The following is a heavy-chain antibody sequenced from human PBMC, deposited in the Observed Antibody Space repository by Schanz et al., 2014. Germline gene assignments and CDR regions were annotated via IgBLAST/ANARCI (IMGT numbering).Heavy chain of an antibody. J-gene: IGHJ4*02. CDR1: GFPFSSYA. CDR3: AREGLGADY. D-gene: IGHD3-16*01. V-gene: IGHV3-48*03. CDR2: ISRDGTTS. Sequence: VQLEESGGGVVQPRRSLRLSCAVSGFPFSSYAFHWVRQAPGKGLEWLSYISRDGTTSYYADSVKGRFTISRDNAKNSLYLQVNRLRAEDTAVYYCAREGLGADYWGQGTLVTVSS.